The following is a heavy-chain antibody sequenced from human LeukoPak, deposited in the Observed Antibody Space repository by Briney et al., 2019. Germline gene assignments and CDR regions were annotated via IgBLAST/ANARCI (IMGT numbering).Heavy chain of an antibody. J-gene: IGHJ6*02. CDR1: GFTFSSYA. CDR3: ARYCSSTSCYYYYGMDV. D-gene: IGHD2-2*01. Sequence: GGSLRLSCAASGFTFSSYAMHWVRQAPGKGLEWVAVISYDGSNKYYADSVEGRFTISRDNSKNTLYLQMNSLRAEDTAVYYCARYCSSTSCYYYYGMDVWGQGTTVTVSS. V-gene: IGHV3-30-3*01. CDR2: ISYDGSNK.